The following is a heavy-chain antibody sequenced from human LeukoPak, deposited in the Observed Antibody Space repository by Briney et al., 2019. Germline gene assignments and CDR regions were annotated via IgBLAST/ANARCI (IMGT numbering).Heavy chain of an antibody. J-gene: IGHJ6*02. V-gene: IGHV4-59*01. CDR3: ARGEVSGSSPDYYYYGMDV. CDR1: GGSISSYY. CDR2: IYYSGST. Sequence: SETLSLTCTVSGGSISSYYWSWIRQPPGKGLEWIGYIYYSGSTNYNPSLKSRVTISVDTSKNQFSLKLSSVTAADTAVYYCARGEVSGSSPDYYYYGMDVWGQGTTVTASS. D-gene: IGHD1-26*01.